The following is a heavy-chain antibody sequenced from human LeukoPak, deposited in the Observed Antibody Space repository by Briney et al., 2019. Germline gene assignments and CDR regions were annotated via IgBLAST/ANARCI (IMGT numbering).Heavy chain of an antibody. CDR1: GFTFSSYA. Sequence: GGSLRLSCAASGFTFSSYAMKWVRQAPGKGLEWVSTISGSGASTYYADSVKGRFTISRDNSQNTLYLQMSSLRDEDTAVYYCAKNNDYGGSYWYFDLWGRGTLVTVSS. CDR2: ISGSGAST. D-gene: IGHD4-23*01. V-gene: IGHV3-23*01. CDR3: AKNNDYGGSYWYFDL. J-gene: IGHJ2*01.